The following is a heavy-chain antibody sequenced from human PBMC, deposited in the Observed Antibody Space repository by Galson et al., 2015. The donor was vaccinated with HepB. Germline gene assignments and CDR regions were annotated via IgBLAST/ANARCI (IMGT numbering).Heavy chain of an antibody. CDR3: ARGDYDILTGYYVASFDV. CDR2: INAGNGNT. D-gene: IGHD3-9*01. V-gene: IGHV1-3*01. J-gene: IGHJ3*01. Sequence: SVKVSCKGSGYSFNSYALHWVRQAPGQRLEWVGWINAGNGNTRSSQKFQGRVTITSDTSASTVYMELSSLRPEDTAIYYCARGDYDILTGYYVASFDVWGQGTLVTGCS. CDR1: GYSFNSYA.